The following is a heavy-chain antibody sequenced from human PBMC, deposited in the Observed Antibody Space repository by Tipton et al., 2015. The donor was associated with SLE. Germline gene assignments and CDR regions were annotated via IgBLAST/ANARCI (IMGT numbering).Heavy chain of an antibody. J-gene: IGHJ4*02. D-gene: IGHD1-14*01. CDR3: VRIDSRKMFH. CDR1: GGSISSYY. CDR2: INHSGST. V-gene: IGHV4-34*01. Sequence: TLSLTCTVSGGSISSYYWSWIRQPPGKGLEWIGEINHSGSTNYNPSLKSRVTISVDTSKNQFSLKLSSVTAADTALYYCVRIDSRKMFHWGQGTLVTVSS.